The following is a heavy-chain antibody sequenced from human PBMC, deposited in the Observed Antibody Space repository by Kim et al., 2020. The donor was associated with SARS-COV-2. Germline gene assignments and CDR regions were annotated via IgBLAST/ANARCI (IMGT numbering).Heavy chain of an antibody. V-gene: IGHV4-59*01. Sequence: SETLSLTCTVSGGSISSYYWSWIRQPPGKGLEWIGYIYYSGSTNYNPSLKSRVTISVDTSKNQFSLKLSSVTAADTAVYYCASSLDWDYFDYWGQGTLVTASS. CDR2: IYYSGST. D-gene: IGHD3-9*01. CDR1: GGSISSYY. CDR3: ASSLDWDYFDY. J-gene: IGHJ4*02.